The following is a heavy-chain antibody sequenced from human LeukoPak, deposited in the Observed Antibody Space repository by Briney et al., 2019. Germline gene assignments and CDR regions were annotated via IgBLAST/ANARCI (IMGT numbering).Heavy chain of an antibody. Sequence: SETLSLTCTVSGGSISSYYWSWIRQPAGKGLEWIGRIYTSGSTNYNPSLKSRVTISVDTSKNQFSLKLSSVTAADTAVYYCARAYYDFWSGHDAFDIWGQGTMVTVSS. CDR2: IYTSGST. CDR1: GGSISSYY. J-gene: IGHJ3*02. CDR3: ARAYYDFWSGHDAFDI. V-gene: IGHV4-4*07. D-gene: IGHD3-3*01.